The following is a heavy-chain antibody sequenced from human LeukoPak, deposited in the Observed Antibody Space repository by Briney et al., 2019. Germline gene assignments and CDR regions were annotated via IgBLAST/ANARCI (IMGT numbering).Heavy chain of an antibody. CDR1: GGSFSGYY. CDR2: IHYSGLT. Sequence: SETLSLTCAVYGGSFSGYYWSWIRQPPGKGLEWIGYIHYSGLTDYNPSLKSRVTISVDTSKNQFSLKLTSVTAADTAVYYCARQRYFDLWGRGTLVTVSS. V-gene: IGHV4-59*08. CDR3: ARQRYFDL. J-gene: IGHJ2*01.